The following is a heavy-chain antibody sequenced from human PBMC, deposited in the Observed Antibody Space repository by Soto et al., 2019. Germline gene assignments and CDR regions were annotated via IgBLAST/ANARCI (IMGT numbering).Heavy chain of an antibody. Sequence: SETLSLTCTVSGGSISSYYWSWIRQPPGKGLEWIGYIYYSGSTNYNPSLKSRVTISVDTSKNQFSLKLSSVTAADTAVYYCARGGGDYYDILNRERHYYGMDVCGQGPTVTVSS. CDR2: IYYSGST. D-gene: IGHD3-9*01. J-gene: IGHJ6*02. V-gene: IGHV4-59*01. CDR1: GGSISSYY. CDR3: ARGGGDYYDILNRERHYYGMDV.